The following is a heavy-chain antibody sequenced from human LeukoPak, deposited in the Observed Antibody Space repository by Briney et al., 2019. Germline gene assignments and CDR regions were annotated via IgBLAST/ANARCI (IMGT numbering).Heavy chain of an antibody. CDR3: ATDSNYYGSGSVSSFDF. CDR2: FDPEDGET. CDR1: GYTLTELA. D-gene: IGHD3-10*01. Sequence: ASVKVSCKVSGYTLTELAMHWTRQAPGKGLEWMGGFDPEDGETIYAQKFQGRVTMTEDTSTDTAYMELSSLRSEDTAVYYCATDSNYYGSGSVSSFDFCGQGTLVTVSS. J-gene: IGHJ4*02. V-gene: IGHV1-24*01.